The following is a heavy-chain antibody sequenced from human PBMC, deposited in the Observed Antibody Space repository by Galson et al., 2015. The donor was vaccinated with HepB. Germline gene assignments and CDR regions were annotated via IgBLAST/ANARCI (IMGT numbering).Heavy chain of an antibody. D-gene: IGHD6-19*01. CDR1: GFTFSSYA. Sequence: SLRLSCAASGFTFSSYAMHWVRQAPGKGLEWVAVISYDGSNKYYADSVKGRFTISRDNSKNTLYLQMNSLRAEDTAVYYCARDRFVTRGGGWIYYYYGMDVWCQGTTVTVSS. CDR3: ARDRFVTRGGGWIYYYYGMDV. V-gene: IGHV3-30-3*01. CDR2: ISYDGSNK. J-gene: IGHJ6*02.